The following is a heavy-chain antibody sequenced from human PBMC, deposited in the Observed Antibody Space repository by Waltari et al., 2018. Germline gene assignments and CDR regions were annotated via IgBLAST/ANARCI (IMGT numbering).Heavy chain of an antibody. CDR1: GAPIISSNYH. D-gene: IGHD3-9*01. CDR3: ARDQGFYLFSRLTWFDS. CDR2: IHYPGNS. V-gene: IGHV4-39*07. Sequence: QVQLHESGPGLVKSSETLSLTSTVPGAPIISSNYHWAWIRQPPGKGLEWIGSIHYPGNSYYNPSLKSRVTMSLDTSKNQFSLNLDPVTAADTAVYYCARDQGFYLFSRLTWFDSWGQGALVTVSS. J-gene: IGHJ5*01.